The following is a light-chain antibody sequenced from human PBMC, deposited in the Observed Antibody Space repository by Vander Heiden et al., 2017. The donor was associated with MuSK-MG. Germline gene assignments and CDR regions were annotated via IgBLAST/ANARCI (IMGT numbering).Light chain of an antibody. CDR2: AAS. Sequence: DIQVTQSPSSLSASVGDTVTITCRASQSFSTYLNWYQQKPGKAPKLLIYAASSLQSGVPSRFSGSGSGTDFTLTISRLQPEDFATYYCQRRDGSGITFGQGTQMDIK. CDR3: QRRDGSGIT. V-gene: IGKV1-39*01. CDR1: QSFSTY. J-gene: IGKJ5*01.